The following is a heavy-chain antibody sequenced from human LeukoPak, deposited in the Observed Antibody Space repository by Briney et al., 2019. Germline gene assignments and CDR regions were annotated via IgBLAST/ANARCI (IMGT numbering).Heavy chain of an antibody. D-gene: IGHD2-21*01. CDR1: GYTFTDYY. J-gene: IGHJ5*02. Sequence: ASVKVSCKTSGYTFTDYYLHWVRQAPGQGLEWMGWINPNSGGTSSAQKFQGRVTMTRDPSITTVYMEVSWLTSDDTAIYYCARADRLDGGPYLIGPWGQGTLVTVCS. V-gene: IGHV1-2*02. CDR3: ARADRLDGGPYLIGP. CDR2: INPNSGGT.